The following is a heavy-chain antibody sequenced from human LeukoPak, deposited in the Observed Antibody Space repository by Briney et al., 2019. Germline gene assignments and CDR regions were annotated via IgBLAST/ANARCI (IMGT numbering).Heavy chain of an antibody. CDR2: ISTSSRYI. CDR1: GFTFSSFD. Sequence: GGSLRLSCAASGFTFSSFDMNWVRQAPVKGLEWVSSISTSSRYIYYRDSVKGRFTISREDAKNSLYLQMTSLRVEDTAVYYCARADCSGSTCYLRRSWFDPWGQGTLVTVYS. J-gene: IGHJ5*02. D-gene: IGHD2-2*01. CDR3: ARADCSGSTCYLRRSWFDP. V-gene: IGHV3-21*01.